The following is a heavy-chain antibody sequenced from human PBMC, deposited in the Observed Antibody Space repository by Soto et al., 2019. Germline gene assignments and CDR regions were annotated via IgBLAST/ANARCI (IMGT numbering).Heavy chain of an antibody. CDR1: GGSISSSSYY. CDR3: ARDQMYYDILTGYRPYGMDV. J-gene: IGHJ6*02. Sequence: PSETLSLTCTVSGGSISSSSYYWGWIRQPPGKGLEWIGSIYYSGSTYYNPSLKSRVTISVGTSKNQFSLKLSSVTAADTAVYYCARDQMYYDILTGYRPYGMDVWGQGTTVTVSS. CDR2: IYYSGST. D-gene: IGHD3-9*01. V-gene: IGHV4-39*07.